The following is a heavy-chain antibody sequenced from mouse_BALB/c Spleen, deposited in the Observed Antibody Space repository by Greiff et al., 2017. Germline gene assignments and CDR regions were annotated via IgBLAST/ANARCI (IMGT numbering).Heavy chain of an antibody. V-gene: IGHV5-9-3*01. Sequence: EVQLVESGGGLVKPGGSLKLSCAASGFTFSSYAMSWVRQTPEKRLEWVATISSGGSYTYYPDSVKGRFTISRDNAKNTLYLQMSSLRSEDTAMYYCANRYDAMDYWGQGTSVTVSS. J-gene: IGHJ4*01. CDR1: GFTFSSYA. CDR2: ISSGGSYT. D-gene: IGHD2-14*01. CDR3: ANRYDAMDY.